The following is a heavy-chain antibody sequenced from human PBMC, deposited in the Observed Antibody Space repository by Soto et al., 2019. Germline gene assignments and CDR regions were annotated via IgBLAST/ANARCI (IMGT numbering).Heavy chain of an antibody. J-gene: IGHJ3*02. Sequence: ASVKVSCKASGYTFTSYGISWVRQAPGQGLEWMGWISAYNGNTNYAQKLQGRVTMTTDTSTSTAYMELRSLRSDDTAVYYCARDEKYCSVGSCSTGSSAFDIWGQGTMVTVSS. CDR2: ISAYNGNT. V-gene: IGHV1-18*01. CDR3: ARDEKYCSVGSCSTGSSAFDI. CDR1: GYTFTSYG. D-gene: IGHD2-15*01.